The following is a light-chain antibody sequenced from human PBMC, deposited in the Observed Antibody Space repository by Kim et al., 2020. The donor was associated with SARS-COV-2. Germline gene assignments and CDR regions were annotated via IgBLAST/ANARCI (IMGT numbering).Light chain of an antibody. J-gene: IGKJ1*01. CDR2: DAS. CDR3: QQGSNWPRT. CDR1: QSVSSY. Sequence: EIVLTQSPATLSLSPGERATLSCRASQSVSSYLAWYQQKPGQAPRLLIYDASNRATGIPARFSGSGSGTDSTLTISSLEPEDFAVYYCQQGSNWPRTFGQGTKVDIK. V-gene: IGKV3-11*01.